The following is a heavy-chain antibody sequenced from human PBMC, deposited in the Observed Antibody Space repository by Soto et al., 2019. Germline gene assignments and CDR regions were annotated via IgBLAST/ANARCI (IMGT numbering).Heavy chain of an antibody. Sequence: GGSLRLSCAASGFTFSSYEMNWVRQAPGKGLEWVSYISSSGSTIYYADSVKGRFTISRDNAKNSLYLQMNSLRAEDTAVYYCAREQTRITMIVVALDTFDIWGQGTMVTVSS. CDR2: ISSSGSTI. J-gene: IGHJ3*02. V-gene: IGHV3-48*03. CDR1: GFTFSSYE. CDR3: AREQTRITMIVVALDTFDI. D-gene: IGHD3-22*01.